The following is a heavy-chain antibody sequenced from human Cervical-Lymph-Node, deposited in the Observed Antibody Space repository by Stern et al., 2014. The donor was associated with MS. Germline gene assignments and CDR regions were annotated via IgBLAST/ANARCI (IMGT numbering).Heavy chain of an antibody. V-gene: IGHV1-2*06. CDR1: GYTFTDYY. D-gene: IGHD6-13*01. J-gene: IGHJ4*02. CDR2: IKPNSGGT. CDR3: ARDSTIWSVDY. Sequence: VQLVESGPEVKKPGASVKVSCKASGYTFTDYYMHWVRQAPGQGLEWMGRIKPNSGGTNSAHTLQGRVTMSRDTSISTAYMELSGLKSDDTAVYYCARDSTIWSVDYWGQGTLVTVSS.